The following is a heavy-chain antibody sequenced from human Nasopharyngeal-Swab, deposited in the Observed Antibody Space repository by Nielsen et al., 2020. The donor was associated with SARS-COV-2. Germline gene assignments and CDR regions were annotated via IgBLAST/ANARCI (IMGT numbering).Heavy chain of an antibody. CDR2: IWYDGSNK. V-gene: IGHV3-33*01. CDR3: ARSPDGREDIGGGGWLFDY. D-gene: IGHD2-15*01. CDR1: GFTFSSYG. J-gene: IGHJ4*02. Sequence: GGSLRLSCAASGFTFSSYGMHWVRQAPGKGLEWVAAIWYDGSNKYYADSVKGRFTISRDNSKNTLYLQMNSLSAEDTAVYYCARSPDGREDIGGGGWLFDYWGQGTLVTVSS.